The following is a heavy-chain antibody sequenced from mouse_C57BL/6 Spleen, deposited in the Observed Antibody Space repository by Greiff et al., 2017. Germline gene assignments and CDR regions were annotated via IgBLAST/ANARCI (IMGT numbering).Heavy chain of an antibody. Sequence: QVQLQQSGAELVRPGTSVKVSCKASGYAFTNYLIEWVKQRPGQGLEWIGVINPGSGGTNYNEKFKGKATLTADKSSSTASMQLSILSSEDSAVYFCARSVYGNPFAYWGQGTLVTVSA. CDR2: INPGSGGT. CDR3: ARSVYGNPFAY. CDR1: GYAFTNYL. J-gene: IGHJ3*01. D-gene: IGHD2-1*01. V-gene: IGHV1-54*01.